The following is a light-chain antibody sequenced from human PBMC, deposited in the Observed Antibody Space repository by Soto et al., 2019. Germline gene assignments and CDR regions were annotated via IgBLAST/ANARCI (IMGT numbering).Light chain of an antibody. V-gene: IGKV1-33*01. J-gene: IGKJ2*01. CDR1: QDISNY. CDR2: DAS. Sequence: DLQMTQSPSSLSASVGDRVTITCQASQDISNYLNWYQQKPGKAPKLLIYDASNLETGVPSRFXGSGSGTDFTFPISSLQPEDIATYYCPQYDNLPPYTFGQGTKLEIK. CDR3: PQYDNLPPYT.